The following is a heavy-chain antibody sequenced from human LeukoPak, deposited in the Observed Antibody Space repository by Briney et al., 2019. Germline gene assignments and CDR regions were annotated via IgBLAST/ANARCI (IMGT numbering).Heavy chain of an antibody. CDR3: AKLGGSAAAPLSN. Sequence: GGSLTLSCAASGFTLSTYVMSWVRQAPGKGLEWVSAISGTGGSTYYADSVKGRFTISRDISMTTLFLQMDSLRAEDTAVYYCAKLGGSAAAPLSNWGQGTLVTVSS. CDR1: GFTLSTYV. D-gene: IGHD6-13*01. V-gene: IGHV3-23*01. CDR2: ISGTGGST. J-gene: IGHJ4*02.